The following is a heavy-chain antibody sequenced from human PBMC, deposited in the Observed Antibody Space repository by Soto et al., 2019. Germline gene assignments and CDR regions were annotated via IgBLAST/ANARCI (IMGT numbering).Heavy chain of an antibody. CDR3: GRLAGYCSCGSCYGTYTFDP. Sequence: TGSGSGSSLCSCSYSWGWIRQPPGKGLEWLGTFYYSGSTYYNPPLMGRVTITVDTSNNHFSLILTSATAADTAGSYCGRLAGYCSCGSCYGTYTFDPWGQGTMVTVSS. D-gene: IGHD2-15*01. CDR1: GSSLCSCSYS. J-gene: IGHJ3*01. V-gene: IGHV4-39*01. CDR2: FYYSGST.